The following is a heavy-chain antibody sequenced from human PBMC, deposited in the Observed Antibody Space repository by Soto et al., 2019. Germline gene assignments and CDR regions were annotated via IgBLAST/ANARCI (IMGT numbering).Heavy chain of an antibody. CDR1: GFTFSTYG. Sequence: QVQLVESGGGEVQPGRSLTFSCAASGFTFSTYGMHWVRQTPGKGLEWVAVISYDGTNKSYSDSVKGRFTISRDNFKNTLTLQMNSPRADDTAVYSCAKDLQSYGDYDYYSYGMAVLRLGTRVTVSS. CDR2: ISYDGTNK. D-gene: IGHD4-17*01. J-gene: IGHJ6*02. CDR3: AKDLQSYGDYDYYSYGMAV. V-gene: IGHV3-30*18.